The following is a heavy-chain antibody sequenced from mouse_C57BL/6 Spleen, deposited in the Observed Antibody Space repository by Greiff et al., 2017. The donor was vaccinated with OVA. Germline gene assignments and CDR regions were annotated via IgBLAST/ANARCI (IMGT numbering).Heavy chain of an antibody. Sequence: EVQVVESGGGLVKPGGSLKLSCAASGFTFSDYGMHWVRQAPEKGLEWVAYISSGSSTIYYADTVKGRFTISRDNAKNTLFLQMTSLRSEDTAMYYCATGITDYYAMDYWGQGTSVTVSS. CDR2: ISSGSSTI. J-gene: IGHJ4*01. CDR1: GFTFSDYG. CDR3: ATGITDYYAMDY. V-gene: IGHV5-17*01. D-gene: IGHD2-4*01.